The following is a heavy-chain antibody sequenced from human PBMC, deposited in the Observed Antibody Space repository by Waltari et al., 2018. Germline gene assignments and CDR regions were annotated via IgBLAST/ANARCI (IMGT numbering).Heavy chain of an antibody. Sequence: EVQLVESGGGLVQPGRSLRLSCAGFGFTFDEHAMHWVRQAPGKGLEGVSSLMWWGEIDFADSVKGRFTISRDSARNSLYLQMNSLRDEDTAFYYCIKDDLPGGAGYWGQGALVTVSS. V-gene: IGHV3-9*01. CDR1: GFTFDEHA. D-gene: IGHD7-27*01. J-gene: IGHJ4*02. CDR3: IKDDLPGGAGY. CDR2: LMWWGEI.